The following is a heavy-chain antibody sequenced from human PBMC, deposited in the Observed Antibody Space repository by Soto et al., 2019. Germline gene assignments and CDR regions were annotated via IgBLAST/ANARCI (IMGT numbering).Heavy chain of an antibody. D-gene: IGHD3-22*01. CDR1: GYTFTGYY. V-gene: IGHV1-2*02. J-gene: IGHJ4*02. CDR3: ARRKGDYYDSSGYHYYFDY. CDR2: INPNTGVT. Sequence: ASVKVSCRASGYTFTGYYIHWVRQSPGQGLEWMGWINPNTGVTNFAQKFQGRVTMTRDTSISTAYMELSRLRSDDTAVYYCARRKGDYYDSSGYHYYFDYWGQGTLVTVS.